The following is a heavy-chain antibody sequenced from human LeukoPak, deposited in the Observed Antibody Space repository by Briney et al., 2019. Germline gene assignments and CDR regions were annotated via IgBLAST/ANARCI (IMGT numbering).Heavy chain of an antibody. Sequence: GGSLRLSCAASGFTFSSYWMHWVRQAPGKGLEWVAVISYDGSDKYYADSVKGRFTISRDNSKNTLYLQVNSLRAEDTAEYYCAKQRLPDYWGQGTLVTVSS. J-gene: IGHJ4*02. CDR1: GFTFSSYW. V-gene: IGHV3-30*18. CDR3: AKQRLPDY. CDR2: ISYDGSDK.